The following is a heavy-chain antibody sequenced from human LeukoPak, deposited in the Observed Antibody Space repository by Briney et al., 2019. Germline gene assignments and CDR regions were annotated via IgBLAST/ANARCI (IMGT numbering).Heavy chain of an antibody. CDR1: GFIFGEYA. CDR3: AKANWASNADAVW. D-gene: IGHD1-1*01. V-gene: IGHV3-9*01. CDR2: ISWNSGDI. J-gene: IGHJ4*02. Sequence: GGSLRLSCAASGFIFGEYAMHWVRQAPGKGLEWVSGISWNSGDIGYADSVKGRFTLSRDDSRNTVYLQLNNLRVEDTAIYYCAKANWASNADAVWWGQGTQVTVSS.